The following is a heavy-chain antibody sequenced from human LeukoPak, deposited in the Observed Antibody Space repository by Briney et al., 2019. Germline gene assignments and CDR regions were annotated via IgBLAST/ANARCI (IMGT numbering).Heavy chain of an antibody. CDR2: IYNSGSN. J-gene: IGHJ4*02. CDR3: ATRGY. CDR1: GGSISSDY. D-gene: IGHD3-10*01. V-gene: IGHV4-59*08. Sequence: SETLSLTCTVSGGSISSDYWQWLRQPPGKGLVWIGYIYNSGSNNYNPSLKSRVTISIDTSKNQFSLKLTSVTAADTAVYYCATRGYWGQGTLVTVSS.